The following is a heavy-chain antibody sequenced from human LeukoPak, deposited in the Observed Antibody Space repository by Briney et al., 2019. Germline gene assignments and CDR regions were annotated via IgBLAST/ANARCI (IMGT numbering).Heavy chain of an antibody. CDR2: IIPIFGTA. Sequence: GSSVKVSCKASGGTFSSYAISWVRQAPGQGREWMGGIIPIFGTANYAQKFQGRVTITTDESTSTAYMELSSLRSEDTAVYYCASGKRITMIVVALTSLDYWGQGTLATVSS. D-gene: IGHD3-22*01. CDR1: GGTFSSYA. CDR3: ASGKRITMIVVALTSLDY. V-gene: IGHV1-69*05. J-gene: IGHJ4*02.